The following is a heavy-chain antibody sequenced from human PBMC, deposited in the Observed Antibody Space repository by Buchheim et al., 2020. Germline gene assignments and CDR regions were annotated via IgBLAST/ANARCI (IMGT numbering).Heavy chain of an antibody. CDR3: ARVKYYYDSNGYYVFDY. J-gene: IGHJ4*02. CDR1: GGSISSSSYY. CDR2: IYYSGST. V-gene: IGHV4-39*07. Sequence: QLQLQESGPGLVKPSETLSLTCTVSGGSISSSSYYWGWIRQPPGKGLEWIGSIYYSGSTYYNPSLKSRVTISVDTSKNQFSLKLSSVTAADTAVYYCARVKYYYDSNGYYVFDYWGQGTL. D-gene: IGHD3-22*01.